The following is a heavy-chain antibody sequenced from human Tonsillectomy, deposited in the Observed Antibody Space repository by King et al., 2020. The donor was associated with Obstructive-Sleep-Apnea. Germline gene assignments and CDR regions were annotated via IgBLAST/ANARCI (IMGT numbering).Heavy chain of an antibody. CDR3: ARGDGDLGELPAGMNLYHYYGMDV. D-gene: IGHD2-2*01. CDR2: INPSGRST. Sequence: QLVQSGAEMKKPGASVKVSCKASGYTFTSHYIHWMRQAPGQGLEWMGIINPSGRSTNYAQKFQGRVTMTRDTSTSTVYMELSSLRSEDTAVYYCARGDGDLGELPAGMNLYHYYGMDVWGQGTTVTVSS. CDR1: GYTFTSHY. J-gene: IGHJ6*02. V-gene: IGHV1-46*03.